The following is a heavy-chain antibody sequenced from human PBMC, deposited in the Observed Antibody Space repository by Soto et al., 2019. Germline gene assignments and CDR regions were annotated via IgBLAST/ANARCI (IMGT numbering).Heavy chain of an antibody. CDR1: SGSISSSNW. Sequence: SETLSLTCAVSSGSISSSNWWSWVRQPPGKGLEWIGEIYHSGSTNYNPSLKSRVTISVDKSKNQFSLKLSSVTAADTAVYYCASQGFPAWFDPWGQGTLVTVS. J-gene: IGHJ5*02. V-gene: IGHV4-4*02. CDR2: IYHSGST. CDR3: ASQGFPAWFDP.